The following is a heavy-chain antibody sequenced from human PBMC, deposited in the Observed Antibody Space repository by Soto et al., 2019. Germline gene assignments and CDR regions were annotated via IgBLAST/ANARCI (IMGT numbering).Heavy chain of an antibody. CDR1: GGSISSSSHY. V-gene: IGHV4-39*01. CDR2: IHYTGST. Sequence: QLQLQESGPGLVKASETLSLTCTVSGGSISSSSHYWGWIRQTPGKGLEWIGTIHYTGSTYYNPSLKSRIIISVDTSKNLFSLNLSSVTAADTAVYYCARHWEGYDLGGMYYYYGMDVWGQGTTVTVSS. CDR3: ARHWEGYDLGGMYYYYGMDV. J-gene: IGHJ6*02. D-gene: IGHD3-16*01.